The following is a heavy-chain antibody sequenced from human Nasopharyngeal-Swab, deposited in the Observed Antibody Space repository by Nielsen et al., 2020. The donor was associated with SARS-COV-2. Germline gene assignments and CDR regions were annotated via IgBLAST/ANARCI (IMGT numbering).Heavy chain of an antibody. Sequence: GESLKISCAASGFTFSSYSMNWVRQAPGKGLEWVSSISSSGYIYYADSVKGRFTISRDNAKNSLYLQMNSLRAEDTAVYYCARDRDCSGGSCYSSTNDAFDIWGQGTMVTVSS. J-gene: IGHJ3*02. CDR2: ISSSGYI. CDR3: ARDRDCSGGSCYSSTNDAFDI. CDR1: GFTFSSYS. V-gene: IGHV3-21*01. D-gene: IGHD2-15*01.